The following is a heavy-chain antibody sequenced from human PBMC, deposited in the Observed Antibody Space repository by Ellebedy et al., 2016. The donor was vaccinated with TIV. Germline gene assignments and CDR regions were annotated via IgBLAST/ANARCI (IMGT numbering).Heavy chain of an antibody. CDR2: IYYSGST. J-gene: IGHJ3*02. D-gene: IGHD1-26*01. CDR1: GDSISSGDHY. Sequence: SCTVSGDSISSGDHYWSWIRQPPGKGLEWIGYIYYSGSTYYNPSLKSRVTISVDTSISTAYLQWSSLKASDTAMYYCARRGGSQGDAFDIWGQGTMVTVSS. CDR3: ARRGGSQGDAFDI. V-gene: IGHV4-30-4*01.